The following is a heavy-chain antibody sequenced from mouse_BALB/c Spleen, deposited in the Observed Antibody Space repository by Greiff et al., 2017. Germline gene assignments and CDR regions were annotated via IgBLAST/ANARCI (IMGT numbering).Heavy chain of an antibody. CDR1: GFTFSSYW. CDR3: TRIYGSLYYFDY. J-gene: IGHJ2*01. D-gene: IGHD1-2*01. Sequence: EVKVEESGGGLVQPGGSMKLSCVASGFTFSSYWMSWVRQSPEKGLEWVAEIRLKSDNYATHYAESVKGKFTISRDDSKSRLYLQMNSLRAEDTGIYYCTRIYGSLYYFDYWGQGTTLTVSS. CDR2: IRLKSDNYAT. V-gene: IGHV6-6*02.